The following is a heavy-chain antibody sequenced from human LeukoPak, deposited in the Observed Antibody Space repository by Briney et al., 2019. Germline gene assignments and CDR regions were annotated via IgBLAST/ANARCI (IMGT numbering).Heavy chain of an antibody. Sequence: GRSLRLSCAASGFTFSSYAMSWVRQAPGKGLEWVSGISGSDGSTYYADSVKGRFTISRDNSKNTLCLQMNSLRAEDTAVYYCASHTDKSLTYSNRYWGQGTLVTVSS. V-gene: IGHV3-23*01. D-gene: IGHD6-13*01. CDR2: ISGSDGST. CDR1: GFTFSSYA. J-gene: IGHJ4*02. CDR3: ASHTDKSLTYSNRY.